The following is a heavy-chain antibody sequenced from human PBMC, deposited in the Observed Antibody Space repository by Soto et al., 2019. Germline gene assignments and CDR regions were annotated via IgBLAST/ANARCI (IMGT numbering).Heavy chain of an antibody. Sequence: EVQLLESGGGLVQPGGSLRLSCATSGFTFSDHAMHWVRQAPGEGLEWVSGVRGDFVTTPYADSVKGRFTNSRDNPKNTLYLQMNSLRAEDTAIYYCVKEGKMGVEGFDFWGQGTLVTVSS. CDR3: VKEGKMGVEGFDF. CDR1: GFTFSDHA. D-gene: IGHD1-26*01. V-gene: IGHV3-23*01. CDR2: VRGDFVTT. J-gene: IGHJ4*02.